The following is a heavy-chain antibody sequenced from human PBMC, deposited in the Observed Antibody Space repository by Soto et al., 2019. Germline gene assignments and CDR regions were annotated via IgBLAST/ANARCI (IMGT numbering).Heavy chain of an antibody. CDR2: ISGSGGST. D-gene: IGHD2-21*01. Sequence: GGSLRLSCEASGFTFSSYAMSWVRQAPGMGLEWLSVISGSGGSTNYADSVKGRFTISRDNAKNTLYLQMNSLRAEDTAVYYCAKGESAKQLWLHWLDPWGQGTLVTVSS. CDR1: GFTFSSYA. J-gene: IGHJ5*02. CDR3: AKGESAKQLWLHWLDP. V-gene: IGHV3-23*01.